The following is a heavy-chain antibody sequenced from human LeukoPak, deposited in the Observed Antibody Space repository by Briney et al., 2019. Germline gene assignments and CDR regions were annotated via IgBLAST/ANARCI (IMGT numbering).Heavy chain of an antibody. CDR2: INQDGSEK. Sequence: GGSLRLSCAASGFSFSSYSMTWVRQAPGKGLEWVANINQDGSEKYYVDSVKGRFTISRDNARKSLCLQRSSLRAEDTAVYYCARDLKLELPASSGYCYGMDVWGQGTTVTVSS. J-gene: IGHJ6*02. V-gene: IGHV3-7*01. CDR3: ARDLKLELPASSGYCYGMDV. D-gene: IGHD1-7*01. CDR1: GFSFSSYS.